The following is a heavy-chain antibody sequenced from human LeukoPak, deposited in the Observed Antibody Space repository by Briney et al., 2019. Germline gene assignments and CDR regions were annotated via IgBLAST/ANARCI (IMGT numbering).Heavy chain of an antibody. CDR1: GGSISSYY. CDR2: IYYSGST. CDR3: ARVMGVAGGGWFDP. D-gene: IGHD6-19*01. V-gene: IGHV4-59*01. Sequence: SETLSLTCTVSGGSISSYYCSWIRQPPGKGLEWIGYIYYSGSTNYNPSLKSRVTISVDTSKNQFSLKLSSVTAADTAVYYCARVMGVAGGGWFDPWGQGTLVTVSS. J-gene: IGHJ5*02.